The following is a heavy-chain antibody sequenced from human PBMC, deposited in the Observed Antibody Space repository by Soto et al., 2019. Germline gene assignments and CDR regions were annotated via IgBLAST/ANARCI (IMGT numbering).Heavy chain of an antibody. J-gene: IGHJ4*02. CDR1: GGSISSYY. D-gene: IGHD5-18*01. CDR2: IYTSGST. CDR3: ARGLLDTAMVDY. Sequence: SETLSLTCTVSGGSISSYYRSWIRQPAGKGLEWIGRIYTSGSTNYNPSLKSRVTMSVDTSKNQFSLKLSSVTAADTAVYYCARGLLDTAMVDYWGQGTLVTVSS. V-gene: IGHV4-4*07.